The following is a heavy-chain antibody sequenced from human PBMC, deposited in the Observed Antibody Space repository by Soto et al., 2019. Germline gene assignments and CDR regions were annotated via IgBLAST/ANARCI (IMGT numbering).Heavy chain of an antibody. Sequence: PSQTLSLTCVISGDSVSSNSAAWNWIRQSPSRGLEWLGRTYYRSKWYNDYAVSVKSRITINPDTSKNQFSLQLNSVTPEDMAVYYCARGRGIYGDYGFVGTWGQGTLVTVSS. CDR2: TYYRSKWYN. V-gene: IGHV6-1*01. J-gene: IGHJ5*02. D-gene: IGHD4-17*01. CDR3: ARGRGIYGDYGFVGT. CDR1: GDSVSSNSAA.